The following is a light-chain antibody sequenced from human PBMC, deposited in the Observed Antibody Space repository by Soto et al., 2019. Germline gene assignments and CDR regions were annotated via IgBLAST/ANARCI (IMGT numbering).Light chain of an antibody. CDR2: GSS. J-gene: IGKJ2*01. V-gene: IGKV3-20*01. CDR3: QQYGSSPPYT. CDR1: QSVSNNY. Sequence: EVVLTQSPGTLSLSPGESATLSCRASQSVSNNYFAWYQQKPGQAPRLLIFGSSDRATGIPDRFSGSGSGTDFNLTISRLEPEDFAVYYCQQYGSSPPYTFGQVTKLEIK.